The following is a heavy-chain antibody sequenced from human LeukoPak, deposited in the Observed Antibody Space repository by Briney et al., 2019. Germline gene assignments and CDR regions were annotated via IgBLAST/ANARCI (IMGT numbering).Heavy chain of an antibody. CDR2: IFPSGGEI. D-gene: IGHD3-10*02. Sequence: GGSLRLSCAASGFTFSSYWMSWVRQAPGKGLEWVSSIFPSGGEIHYADSVRGRFTISRDNAKNSLYLQMNSLRAEDTAVYYCAELGITMIGGVWGKGTTVTISS. CDR1: GFTFSSYW. CDR3: AELGITMIGGV. V-gene: IGHV3-21*01. J-gene: IGHJ6*04.